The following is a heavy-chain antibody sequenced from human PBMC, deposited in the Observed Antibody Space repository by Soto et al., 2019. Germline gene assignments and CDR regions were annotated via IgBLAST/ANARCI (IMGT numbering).Heavy chain of an antibody. D-gene: IGHD3-3*01. Sequence: GPSVKVSCKASGYTFTYRYLHWVRQAPGQALEWMGWITPFNGNTNYAQKFQDRATITRDRSMSTAYMELSSLRSEDTAMYYCAATIFGVVPSMDVWGQGTTVTVSS. CDR2: ITPFNGNT. CDR3: AATIFGVVPSMDV. CDR1: GYTFTYRY. J-gene: IGHJ6*02. V-gene: IGHV1-45*02.